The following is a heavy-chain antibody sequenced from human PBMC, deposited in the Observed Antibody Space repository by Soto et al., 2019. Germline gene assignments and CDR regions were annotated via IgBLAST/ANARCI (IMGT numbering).Heavy chain of an antibody. CDR3: ARDRRVRGVNDYDVMDV. V-gene: IGHV4-59*01. CDR1: GGSISSYY. J-gene: IGHJ6*02. Sequence: PSEPLSLTCTVSGGSISSYYWSWIRQPPGKGLEWIGYIYYSGSTNYNPSLKSRVTISVDTSKNQFSLKLSSVTAADTAVSYCARDRRVRGVNDYDVMDVWGQGPTVTVSS. CDR2: IYYSGST. D-gene: IGHD3-10*01.